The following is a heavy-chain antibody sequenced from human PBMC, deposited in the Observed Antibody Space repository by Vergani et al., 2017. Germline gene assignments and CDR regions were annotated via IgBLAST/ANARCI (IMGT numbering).Heavy chain of an antibody. CDR3: AGGYDHSGFGAFDI. V-gene: IGHV4-31*03. CDR1: GGSISSGGYY. D-gene: IGHD3-22*01. J-gene: IGHJ3*02. Sequence: QVQLQESGPGLVKPSQTLSLTCTVSGGSISSGGYYWSWIRQHPGKGLEWIGYIFYSGSTYYNPALQSRVTISIDMFKNQFSLKLSSVTVADTAVYYCAGGYDHSGFGAFDIWGQGTMVTVSS. CDR2: IFYSGST.